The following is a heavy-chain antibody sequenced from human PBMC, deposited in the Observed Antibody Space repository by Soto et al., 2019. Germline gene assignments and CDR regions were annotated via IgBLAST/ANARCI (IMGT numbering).Heavy chain of an antibody. D-gene: IGHD2-21*02. Sequence: GASVKVSCKASGYSFIGYHIHWVRQAPGQGLEWMGWINPINGATNYAQKFQGRVTMTRETSISTAYMELSSLRFDDTAVYYCARDLEERLLTYWLDPWGQGTLVTVSS. CDR3: ARDLEERLLTYWLDP. CDR1: GYSFIGYH. J-gene: IGHJ5*02. CDR2: INPINGAT. V-gene: IGHV1-2*02.